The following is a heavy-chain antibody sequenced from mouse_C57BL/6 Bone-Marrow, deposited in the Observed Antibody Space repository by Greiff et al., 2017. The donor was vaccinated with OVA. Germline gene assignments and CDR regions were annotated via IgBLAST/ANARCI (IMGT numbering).Heavy chain of an antibody. Sequence: EVQLQQSGAELVRPGASVKLSCTASGFNIKDDYMHWVKQRPEQGLEWIGWIDPENGDTEYASKFQGKATITADTSSNTAYLQLSSLTSEDTAVYYCTTENEYHYYAMDYWGQGTSVTVSS. V-gene: IGHV14-4*01. J-gene: IGHJ4*01. D-gene: IGHD5-1*01. CDR1: GFNIKDDY. CDR3: TTENEYHYYAMDY. CDR2: IDPENGDT.